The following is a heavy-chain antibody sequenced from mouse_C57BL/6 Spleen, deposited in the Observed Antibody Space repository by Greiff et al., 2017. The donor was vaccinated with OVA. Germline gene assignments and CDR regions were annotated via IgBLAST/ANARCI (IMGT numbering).Heavy chain of an antibody. CDR1: GYTFTSYW. Sequence: QVQLQQSGAELVMPGASVKLSCKASGYTFTSYWMHWVKQRPGQGLEWIGEIDPSDSYTNYNQKFKGKSTLTVDKSSSTAYMQLSSLTSEDSAVYYCAKRRDYYGSWYFDVWGTGTTVTVSS. D-gene: IGHD1-1*01. CDR3: AKRRDYYGSWYFDV. CDR2: IDPSDSYT. V-gene: IGHV1-69*01. J-gene: IGHJ1*03.